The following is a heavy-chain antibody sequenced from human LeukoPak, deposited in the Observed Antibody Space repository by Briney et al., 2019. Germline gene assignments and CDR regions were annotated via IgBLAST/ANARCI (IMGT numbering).Heavy chain of an antibody. D-gene: IGHD3-22*01. Sequence: SVKVSCKAPRGTFDSYGISWVRQAPGQGLEWMGGVMAIFGGVKYGQKFQGRATITTDASTSIAYMELRSLTSEDTGIYYCARGELGDRSGFSFFDYWGQGTLVTVSS. CDR3: ARGELGDRSGFSFFDY. J-gene: IGHJ4*02. CDR1: RGTFDSYG. CDR2: VMAIFGGV. V-gene: IGHV1-69*05.